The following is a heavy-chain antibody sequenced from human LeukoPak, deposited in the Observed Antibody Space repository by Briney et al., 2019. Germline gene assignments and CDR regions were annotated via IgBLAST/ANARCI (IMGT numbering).Heavy chain of an antibody. D-gene: IGHD1-26*01. Sequence: PAGSLRLSCAASGFTFSSYSMNWVRQAPGKRLEWVSSISSSSSYIYYADSVKGRFTISRDNAKNSLYLQMNGLRAEDTAVYYCARDSGSYAWRAFDIWGQGTMVTVSS. V-gene: IGHV3-21*01. CDR3: ARDSGSYAWRAFDI. CDR1: GFTFSSYS. CDR2: ISSSSSYI. J-gene: IGHJ3*02.